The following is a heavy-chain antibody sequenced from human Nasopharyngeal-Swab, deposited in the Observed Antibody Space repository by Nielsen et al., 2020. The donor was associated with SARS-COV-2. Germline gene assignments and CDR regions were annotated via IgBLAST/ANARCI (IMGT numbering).Heavy chain of an antibody. D-gene: IGHD1-26*01. CDR1: GFTFGDYA. Sequence: GGSLRLSCTTSGFTFGDYAMSWFRQAPGKGLEWVGFIRSKTYGGAPECAASVKGRFTISRDGAESIAYLQMNSLETEDTGVYYCARSVGSFYGQGAFDIWGQGTMVTVSS. V-gene: IGHV3-49*01. CDR3: ARSVGSFYGQGAFDI. CDR2: IRSKTYGGAP. J-gene: IGHJ3*02.